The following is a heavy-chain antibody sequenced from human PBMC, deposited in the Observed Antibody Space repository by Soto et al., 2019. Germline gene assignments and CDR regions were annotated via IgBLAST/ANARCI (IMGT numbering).Heavy chain of an antibody. D-gene: IGHD5-18*01. CDR3: ATRYSYVHF. V-gene: IGHV1-2*02. CDR2: INPNSGDT. CDR1: GYAFTGYY. J-gene: IGHJ4*02. Sequence: ASVRVSCKSSGYAFTGYYIHWVRQAPGQGLEWMGWINPNSGDTNYAQKFQGRVTMTRDTSFSTAYMELSSLRSDDTAVYYCATRYSYVHFWGQGTLITVSS.